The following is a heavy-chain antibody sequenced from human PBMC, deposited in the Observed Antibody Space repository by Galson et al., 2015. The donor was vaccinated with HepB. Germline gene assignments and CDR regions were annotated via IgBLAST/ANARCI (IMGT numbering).Heavy chain of an antibody. CDR2: IYYSGST. J-gene: IGHJ5*02. CDR1: GGSISSYY. Sequence: LSLTCTASGGSISSYYWSWIRQPPGKGLEWIGYIYYSGSTNYNPSLKSRVTISVDTSKNQFSLKLSSVTAADTAVYYCARLGDWFDPWGQGTLVTVSS. CDR3: ARLGDWFDP. D-gene: IGHD3-16*01. V-gene: IGHV4-59*01.